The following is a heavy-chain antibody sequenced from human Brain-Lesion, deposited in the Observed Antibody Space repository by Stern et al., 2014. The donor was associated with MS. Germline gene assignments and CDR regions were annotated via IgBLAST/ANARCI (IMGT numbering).Heavy chain of an antibody. Sequence: DQLVESGAEVKKPGASVEVSCKTSGYIFTGYYIHWVRQAPGQGLEWMAWINPNTGGTKYAQKFQGRVTMSRDTSISTAYVELSSLTSDDTAVYYCARDQRGITIFGVVTDYYYLGMDVWGQGTTVTVSS. CDR2: INPNTGGT. D-gene: IGHD3-3*01. V-gene: IGHV1-2*02. CDR1: GYIFTGYY. CDR3: ARDQRGITIFGVVTDYYYLGMDV. J-gene: IGHJ6*02.